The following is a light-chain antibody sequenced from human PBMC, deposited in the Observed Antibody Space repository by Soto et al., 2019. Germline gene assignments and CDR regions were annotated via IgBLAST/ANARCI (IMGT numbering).Light chain of an antibody. CDR2: EVS. V-gene: IGLV2-14*01. CDR1: SSDVGSYNF. CDR3: SSYRTSSNYV. J-gene: IGLJ1*01. Sequence: QSVLTQPASVCGTPGQSITISCTGTSSDVGSYNFVSWYQQLPGKAPQLMIYEVSNRPSGVSNRFSGSKSGYTATLTISGLQAEDEADYYCSSYRTSSNYVFGSGTKVTVL.